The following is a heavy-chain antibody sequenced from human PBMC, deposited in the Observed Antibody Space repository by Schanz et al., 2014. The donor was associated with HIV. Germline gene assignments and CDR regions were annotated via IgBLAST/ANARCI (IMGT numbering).Heavy chain of an antibody. CDR2: ISGSISTT. J-gene: IGHJ4*02. CDR1: GLTFSDYA. CDR3: AKFGRLLGNFDD. Sequence: EVQLLESGGGLVQPGGSLRLSCAASGLTFSDYAMTWVRQGAGKGLEWVSTISGSISTTFYADSVKGRFTISRDKSKNTLYLQMNSLRAEDTAVYYCAKFGRLLGNFDDWGQGTLVTVSS. D-gene: IGHD2-15*01. V-gene: IGHV3-23*01.